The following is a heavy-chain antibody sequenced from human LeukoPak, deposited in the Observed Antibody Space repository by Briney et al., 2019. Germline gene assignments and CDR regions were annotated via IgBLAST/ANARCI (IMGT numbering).Heavy chain of an antibody. J-gene: IGHJ4*02. Sequence: RGGSLRLSCAASGFTFSSYAMHWVRQAPGKGLEWVAVISYDGSNKYYADSVKGRFTISRDNSKNTLYLQMNSLRAEDTAVYYCARAHIVVVPAAMHYFDYWGQGTLVTVSS. CDR1: GFTFSSYA. D-gene: IGHD2-2*01. CDR3: ARAHIVVVPAAMHYFDY. V-gene: IGHV3-30*04. CDR2: ISYDGSNK.